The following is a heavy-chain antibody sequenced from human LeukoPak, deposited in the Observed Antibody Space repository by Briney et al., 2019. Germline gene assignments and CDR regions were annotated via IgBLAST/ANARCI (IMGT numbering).Heavy chain of an antibody. CDR2: IGAAGDT. V-gene: IGHV3-13*01. CDR1: GFTFRSYD. CDR3: ARGFIAAAGEDAFDI. Sequence: GGSLRLSCAASGFTFRSYDMHWVRQATGKGLEWVSAIGAAGDTYYPGSVKGRFTISRENAKNSLYLQMNSLRAGDTAVYYCARGFIAAAGEDAFDIWGQGTMVTVSS. J-gene: IGHJ3*02. D-gene: IGHD6-13*01.